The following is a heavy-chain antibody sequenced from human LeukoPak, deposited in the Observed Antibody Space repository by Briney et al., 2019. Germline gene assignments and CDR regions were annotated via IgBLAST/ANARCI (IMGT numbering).Heavy chain of an antibody. J-gene: IGHJ4*02. CDR1: GFTFDDYT. V-gene: IGHV3-9*01. D-gene: IGHD3-22*01. CDR3: AKGTYYYDSSGYYYDY. Sequence: GGSLRLSCAASGFTFDDYTMHWVRQAPGKGLEWVSGISWNSGSIGYADSVKGRFTISRDNAKNSLYLQMNSLRAEDTALYYCAKGTYYYDSSGYYYDYWGQGTLVTVSS. CDR2: ISWNSGSI.